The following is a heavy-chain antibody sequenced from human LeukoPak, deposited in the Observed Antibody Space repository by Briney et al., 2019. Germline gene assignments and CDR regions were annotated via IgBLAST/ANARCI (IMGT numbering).Heavy chain of an antibody. J-gene: IGHJ5*02. CDR2: ISYDGSNK. CDR3: ARGGPLTFDP. Sequence: EWVAVISYDGSNKYYADSVKGRFTISRDNSKNTLYLQMNSLRAEDTAVYYCARGGPLTFDPWGQGTLVAVSS. V-gene: IGHV3-30-3*01. D-gene: IGHD4/OR15-4a*01.